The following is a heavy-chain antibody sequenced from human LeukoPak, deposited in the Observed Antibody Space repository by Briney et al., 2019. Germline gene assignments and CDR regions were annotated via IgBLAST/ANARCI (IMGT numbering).Heavy chain of an antibody. D-gene: IGHD6-19*01. CDR3: ARTRLIAVAGRRNDAFDI. CDR1: GGSISSSSYY. V-gene: IGHV4-39*01. CDR2: IYYSGST. Sequence: PSETLSLTCTVSGGSISSSSYYWGWIRQPPGKGLEWIGSIYYSGSTYYNPSLKSRVTISVDTSKNQFSLKLSSVTAADTAVYYCARTRLIAVAGRRNDAFDIWGQGTMVTVSS. J-gene: IGHJ3*02.